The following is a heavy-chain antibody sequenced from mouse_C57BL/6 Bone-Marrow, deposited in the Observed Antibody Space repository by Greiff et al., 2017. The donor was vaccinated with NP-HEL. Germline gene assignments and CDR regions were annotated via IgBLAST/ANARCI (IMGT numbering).Heavy chain of an antibody. CDR1: GYTFTGYW. CDR3: AREGNLSYDGPTDY. V-gene: IGHV1-9*01. Sequence: VQLQQSGAELMKPGASVKLSCKATGYTFTGYWIEWVKQRPGHGLEWIGEILPGSGSTNYNEKFKGKATFTADKSSNTAYMRLSSLTTEDSAIYYCAREGNLSYDGPTDYWGQGTSVTVSS. CDR2: ILPGSGST. J-gene: IGHJ4*01. D-gene: IGHD2-3*01.